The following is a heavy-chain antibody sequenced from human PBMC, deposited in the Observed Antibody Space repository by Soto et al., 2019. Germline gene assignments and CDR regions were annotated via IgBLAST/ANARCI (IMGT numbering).Heavy chain of an antibody. V-gene: IGHV4-4*07. CDR1: GFSLNSYN. D-gene: IGHD2-2*01. CDR3: ARERTYQMFGDDALDF. J-gene: IGHJ3*01. Sequence: AETLSITCTVSGFSLNSYNLNWIRQSAGTGLEWIGRIYSSGKTYYNPSLKSRVTLSLDMLNNQISLKVTSVTAADTAMYYCARERTYQMFGDDALDFWGLGTMVTVSS. CDR2: IYSSGKT.